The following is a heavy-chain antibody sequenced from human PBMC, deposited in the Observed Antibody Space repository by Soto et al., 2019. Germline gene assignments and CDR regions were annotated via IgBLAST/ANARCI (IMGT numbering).Heavy chain of an antibody. J-gene: IGHJ3*02. V-gene: IGHV4-59*08. CDR3: ARQITATDAFDI. CDR2: IYYSGST. D-gene: IGHD1-20*01. Sequence: SETLSLTCTVSGGSISSYYWSWIRQPPGKGLEWIGYIYYSGSTNYNPSLKSRVTISVDTSKNQFSLKLSSVTAADTAVYYCARQITATDAFDIWGQGTMVTVSS. CDR1: GGSISSYY.